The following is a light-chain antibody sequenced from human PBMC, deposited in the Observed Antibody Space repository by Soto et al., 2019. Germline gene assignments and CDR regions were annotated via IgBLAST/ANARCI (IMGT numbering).Light chain of an antibody. J-gene: IGKJ1*01. V-gene: IGKV1-5*01. CDR1: ANINSW. CDR3: QHLRT. CDR2: DAS. Sequence: DIQMTQSPSTLSASIGNRVTITCRASANINSWIAWCQHRSGKAQKFLIYDASILESGVPSRFSGSGFGAEFSLSISSLQPDDFGSYYCQHLRTVGQGAKVDNK.